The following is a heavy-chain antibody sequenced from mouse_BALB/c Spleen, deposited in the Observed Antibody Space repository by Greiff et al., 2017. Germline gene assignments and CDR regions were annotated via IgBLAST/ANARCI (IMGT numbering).Heavy chain of an antibody. CDR1: GFNIKDYY. D-gene: IGHD1-1*01. Sequence: VQLKESGAELVRSGASVKLSCTASGFNIKDYYMHWVKQRPEQGLEWIGWIDPENGDTEYAPKFQGKATMTADTSSNTAYLQLSSLTSEDTAVYYCNEATTVVADYAMDYWGQGTSVTVSS. CDR3: NEATTVVADYAMDY. V-gene: IGHV14-4*02. J-gene: IGHJ4*01. CDR2: IDPENGDT.